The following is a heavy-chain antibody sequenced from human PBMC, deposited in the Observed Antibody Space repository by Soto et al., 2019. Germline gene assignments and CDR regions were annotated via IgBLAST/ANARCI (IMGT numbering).Heavy chain of an antibody. V-gene: IGHV1-69*13. CDR3: AREGGSAGDSSDLSAFDI. CDR1: GGTFSSYA. Sequence: SVKVSCKASGGTFSSYAISWVRQAPGQGLEWMGGIIPIFGTANYAQKFQGRVTITADESTSTAYMELSSLRSEDTAVYYCAREGGSAGDSSDLSAFDIWGKGTMVTLSS. CDR2: IIPIFGTA. J-gene: IGHJ3*02. D-gene: IGHD3-22*01.